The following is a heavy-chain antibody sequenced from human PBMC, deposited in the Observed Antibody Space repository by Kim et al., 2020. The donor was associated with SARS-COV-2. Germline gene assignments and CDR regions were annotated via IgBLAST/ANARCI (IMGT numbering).Heavy chain of an antibody. J-gene: IGHJ3*02. Sequence: SETLSLTCTVSGGSISSSSYYWGWIRQPPGKGLEWIGSIYYSGSTYYNPSLKSRVTISVDTSKNQFSLKLSSVTAADTAVYYCARQGPGEDYIVVVITRPDAFDIWGQGTMVTVSS. CDR1: GGSISSSSYY. CDR2: IYYSGST. CDR3: ARQGPGEDYIVVVITRPDAFDI. D-gene: IGHD3-22*01. V-gene: IGHV4-39*01.